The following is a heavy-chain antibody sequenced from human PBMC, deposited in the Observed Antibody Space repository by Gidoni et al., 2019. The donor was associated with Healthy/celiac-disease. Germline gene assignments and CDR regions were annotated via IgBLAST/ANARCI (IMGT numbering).Heavy chain of an antibody. V-gene: IGHV3-23*04. Sequence: EVQLVESGGGFVQPGGSLRLSCAAPGFPFINYAMSWVRQAPGKGLEWVSAISGSGHSTYYADSVKGRYTITRDNSKNTLYLQMDSLRAEDTAVYYCAKDPYSTGWYNWFDPWGQGTLVTVSS. D-gene: IGHD6-13*01. CDR3: AKDPYSTGWYNWFDP. J-gene: IGHJ5*02. CDR1: GFPFINYA. CDR2: ISGSGHST.